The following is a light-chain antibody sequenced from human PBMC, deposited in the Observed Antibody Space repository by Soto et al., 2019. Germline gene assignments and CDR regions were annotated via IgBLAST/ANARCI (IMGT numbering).Light chain of an antibody. Sequence: DIQMTQSPSSLSASVGDRVTITCQASQDISNYLNWYQQKPGKAPKLLIYDASNLETGVQSRFSGSGSGTDFTFTISRLQPEDIETYYCHQYDNLPLTFGGATKKQI. CDR3: HQYDNLPLT. CDR2: DAS. J-gene: IGKJ4*01. CDR1: QDISNY. V-gene: IGKV1-33*01.